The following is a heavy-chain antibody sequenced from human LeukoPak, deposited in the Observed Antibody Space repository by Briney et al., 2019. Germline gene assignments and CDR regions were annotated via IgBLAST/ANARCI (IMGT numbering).Heavy chain of an antibody. V-gene: IGHV1-2*02. J-gene: IGHJ4*02. CDR2: INPNSGGT. D-gene: IGHD3-10*01. CDR3: ARDSRVTNGDY. CDR1: GYTFTGYY. Sequence: ASVKVSCETSGYTFTGYYMHWVRQAPGQGLEWMGFINPNSGGTNYAQKFQGRVTMTRDTSISTAYMELSRLRSDDTAVYYCARDSRVTNGDYWGQGTLVTVSS.